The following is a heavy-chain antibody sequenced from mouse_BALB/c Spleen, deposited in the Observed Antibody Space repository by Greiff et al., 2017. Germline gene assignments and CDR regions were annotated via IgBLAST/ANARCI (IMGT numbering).Heavy chain of an antibody. D-gene: IGHD3-3*01. CDR1: GFTFSSYG. CDR2: INSNGGST. J-gene: IGHJ3*01. CDR3: ARDRGAWFAY. V-gene: IGHV5-6-3*01. Sequence: EVKVEESGGGLVQPGGSLKLSCAASGFTFSSYGMSWVRQTPDKRLELVATINSNGGSTYYPDSVKGRFTISRDNAKNTLYLQMSSLKSEDTAMYYCARDRGAWFAYWGQGTLVTVSA.